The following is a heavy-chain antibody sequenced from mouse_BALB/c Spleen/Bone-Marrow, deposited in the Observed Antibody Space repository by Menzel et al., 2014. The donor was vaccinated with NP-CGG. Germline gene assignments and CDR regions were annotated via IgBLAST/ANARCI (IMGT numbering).Heavy chain of an antibody. CDR1: GFNIEDTY. V-gene: IGHV14-3*02. J-gene: IGHJ3*01. CDR2: IDPANGNT. Sequence: EVKLQESGAELVKPGASVKLSCTASGFNIEDTYVHWVKQRPEQGLEWIGRIDPANGNTKYDPKFQGKATVTSDTSSNTAYLHLNSLTSEDTAAYYCAEGYDSWFAYWGQGTLVTVSA. D-gene: IGHD2-2*01. CDR3: AEGYDSWFAY.